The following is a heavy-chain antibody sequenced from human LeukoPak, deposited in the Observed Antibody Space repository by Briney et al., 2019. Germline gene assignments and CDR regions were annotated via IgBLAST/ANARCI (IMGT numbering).Heavy chain of an antibody. J-gene: IGHJ6*02. V-gene: IGHV4/OR15-8*01. D-gene: IGHD2-21*02. CDR1: VGSINSGNW. Sequence: SEPLSLPCGVSVGSINSGNWWTWVRQSPGTGLEWIGEIHHNGTRNYNPCLKRRVTISADTFKHHLSLIVTSLTAAEKAVYYCAAHPRLRGEGGEHYKYGMDVWGQGTTVIVSS. CDR2: IHHNGTR. CDR3: AAHPRLRGEGGEHYKYGMDV.